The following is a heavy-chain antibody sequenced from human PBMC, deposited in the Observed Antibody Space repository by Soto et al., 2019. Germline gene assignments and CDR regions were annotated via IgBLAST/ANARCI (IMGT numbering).Heavy chain of an antibody. Sequence: EVQLLESGGGLVQPGGSLRLSCAASGFTFSTYAMSWVRQAPGKGLEWVSAVSGSGGSTSYADSVKGRFTISRDNSKNTVYLERNSLRADDTAVYYCAKGGGGDIAAAGNVDYWGQGTLVTVSS. D-gene: IGHD6-13*01. CDR2: VSGSGGST. CDR3: AKGGGGDIAAAGNVDY. J-gene: IGHJ4*02. CDR1: GFTFSTYA. V-gene: IGHV3-23*01.